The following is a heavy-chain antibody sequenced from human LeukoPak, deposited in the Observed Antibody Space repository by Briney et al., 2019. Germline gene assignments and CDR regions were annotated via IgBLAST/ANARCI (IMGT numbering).Heavy chain of an antibody. CDR3: AREYGH. V-gene: IGHV4-61*02. Sequence: KSSETLSLTCSVSGDSITSGNYYWTWIRQPAGKGLEWIGLIYTSGSTKYNPSLKSRITISLDTSKNQFSLQLNSVTAADTAVYYCAREYGHWGQGTLVTVSS. CDR1: GDSITSGNYY. D-gene: IGHD3-10*01. J-gene: IGHJ4*02. CDR2: IYTSGST.